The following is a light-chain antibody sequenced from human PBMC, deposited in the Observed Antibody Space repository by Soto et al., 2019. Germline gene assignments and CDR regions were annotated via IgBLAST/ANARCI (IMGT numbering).Light chain of an antibody. CDR3: QQSYTTPWT. CDR1: ETINNY. Sequence: DIRMTQSPSSLSVSVGDGVTITCRARETINNYLNWYQQKPGRAPKLRIHAASTLQSGVPSRFSGSGSGTEFTLTISSLQPEDFATYSCQQSYTTPWTFGLGTRVEI. CDR2: AAS. V-gene: IGKV1-39*01. J-gene: IGKJ1*01.